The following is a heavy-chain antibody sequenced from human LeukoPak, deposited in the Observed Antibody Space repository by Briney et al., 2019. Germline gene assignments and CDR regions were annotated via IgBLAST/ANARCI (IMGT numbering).Heavy chain of an antibody. Sequence: SETLSLTCTVSGGSISGSFWTWIRQPAGKGLEWIGRIYTSGSTNYNPSLKSRVTISVDTSKNQFSLKLSSVTAADTAVYYCASKGGSTWGQGTLVTVSS. D-gene: IGHD3-16*01. CDR2: IYTSGST. J-gene: IGHJ4*02. CDR3: ASKGGST. CDR1: GGSISGSF. V-gene: IGHV4-4*07.